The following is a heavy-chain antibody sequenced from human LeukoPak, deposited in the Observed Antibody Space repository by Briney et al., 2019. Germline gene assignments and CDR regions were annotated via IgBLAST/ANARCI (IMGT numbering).Heavy chain of an antibody. CDR1: GFTFSSYA. D-gene: IGHD3-9*01. CDR3: AKVSSYYDILTGYQPYMDV. CDR2: ISGSGGST. J-gene: IGHJ6*03. Sequence: GGSLRLSCAASGFTFSSYAMSWVRQAPGKGLEWVSAISGSGGSTYYADSVKGRFTISRDNFKNTLYLQMNSLRAEDTAVYYCAKVSSYYDILTGYQPYMDVWGKGTTVTVSS. V-gene: IGHV3-23*01.